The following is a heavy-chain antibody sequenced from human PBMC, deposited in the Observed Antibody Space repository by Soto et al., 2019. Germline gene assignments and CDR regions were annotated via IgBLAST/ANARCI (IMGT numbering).Heavy chain of an antibody. CDR3: ARSGYGSGSGAFDI. D-gene: IGHD3-10*01. CDR2: IGTAGDT. V-gene: IGHV3-13*01. CDR1: GFTFSSYD. J-gene: IGHJ3*02. Sequence: PGGSLRLSCAASGFTFSSYDMHWVRQATGKGLEWVSAIGTAGDTYYPGSVKGRFTISRENAKNSLYLQMNSLRAGDTAVYYCARSGYGSGSGAFDIWGQGTMVTVSS.